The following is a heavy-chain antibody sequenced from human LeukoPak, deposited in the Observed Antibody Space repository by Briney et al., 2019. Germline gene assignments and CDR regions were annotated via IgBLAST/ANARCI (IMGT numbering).Heavy chain of an antibody. CDR1: GFTFSSYW. CDR3: ATGQGHGMDV. Sequence: QSGGSLRLSCAASGFTFSSYWMHWVRQAPGKGLVWVSRINSDGSSTSYADSVKGRFTISRDNAKNTLYLRMSSLRAEDTAVYYCATGQGHGMDVWGQGTTVTVSS. V-gene: IGHV3-74*01. J-gene: IGHJ6*02. CDR2: INSDGSST. D-gene: IGHD1-14*01.